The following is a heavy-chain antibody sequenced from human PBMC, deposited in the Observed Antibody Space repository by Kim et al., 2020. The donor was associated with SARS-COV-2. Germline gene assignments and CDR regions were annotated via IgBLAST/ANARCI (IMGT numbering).Heavy chain of an antibody. CDR3: ARGSSGWLDP. Sequence: SVKVSCTASGGTFSNYAISWVRQAPGQGLEWMGEIIPLYGTLNDPQKFQDRLKITSDESTTTVYMGLSSLTSADTAVYYCARGSSGWLDPWGQGTRVTV. V-gene: IGHV1-69*13. CDR1: GGTFSNYA. J-gene: IGHJ5*02. D-gene: IGHD3-22*01. CDR2: IIPLYGTL.